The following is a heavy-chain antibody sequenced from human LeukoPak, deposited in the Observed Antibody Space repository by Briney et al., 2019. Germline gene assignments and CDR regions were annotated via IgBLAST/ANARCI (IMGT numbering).Heavy chain of an antibody. CDR1: GFTFSSYG. D-gene: IGHD1-26*01. CDR2: IGGDGVTA. J-gene: IGHJ4*02. V-gene: IGHV3-64D*06. Sequence: GGSLRLSCAASGFTFSSYGMHWVRQAPGKGLEYLAVIGGDGVTAYFADSVKGRFTVSRDISKNTLYLQMTSLRPEDAAVYYCVRDLWGFDYWGQGTLVTVSS. CDR3: VRDLWGFDY.